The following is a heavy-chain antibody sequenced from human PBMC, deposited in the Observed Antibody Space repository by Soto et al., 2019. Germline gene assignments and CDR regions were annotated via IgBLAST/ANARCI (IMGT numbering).Heavy chain of an antibody. D-gene: IGHD6-19*01. CDR2: IGSKGETYAT. CDR3: AHSVVAGLGYYFDY. V-gene: IGHV3-73*01. J-gene: IGHJ4*02. Sequence: GGSLRLSCAASGFTLGASNLQWVRQASGKGLEWLGRIGSKGETYATTYAASVKGRFTISRDDSKKTAYLQMTNMDPVDTATYYCAHSVVAGLGYYFDYWGQGTLVTVSS. CDR1: GFTLGASN.